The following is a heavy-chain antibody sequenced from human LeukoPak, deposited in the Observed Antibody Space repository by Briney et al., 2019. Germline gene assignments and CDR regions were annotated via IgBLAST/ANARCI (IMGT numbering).Heavy chain of an antibody. D-gene: IGHD4-17*01. J-gene: IGHJ4*02. CDR3: ARISRATVPDY. CDR2: IYYSGST. CDR1: GGSISSYY. V-gene: IGHV4-59*01. Sequence: SETLSLTCTVSGGSISSYYWSWIRQPPGKGLEWIGYIYYSGSTNYNPSLKSRVTISVDTSKNQFSLKLSSVTAADTAVYYCARISRATVPDYWGQGTLVTVSS.